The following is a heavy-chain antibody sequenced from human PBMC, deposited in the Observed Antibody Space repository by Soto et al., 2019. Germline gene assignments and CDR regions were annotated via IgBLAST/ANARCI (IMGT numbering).Heavy chain of an antibody. Sequence: SETLSLTCAVYGGSFSGYYWSWIRQPPGKGLEWIGEINHSGSTNYNPSLKSRVTISVDTSKNQFSLKLSSVTAADTAVYYCARGGLVSDFWSGSSRYYFDYWGQGTLVTVSS. J-gene: IGHJ4*02. CDR2: INHSGST. V-gene: IGHV4-34*01. CDR3: ARGGLVSDFWSGSSRYYFDY. CDR1: GGSFSGYY. D-gene: IGHD3-3*01.